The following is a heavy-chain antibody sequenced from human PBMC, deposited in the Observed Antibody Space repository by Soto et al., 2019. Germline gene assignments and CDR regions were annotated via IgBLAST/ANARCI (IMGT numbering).Heavy chain of an antibody. J-gene: IGHJ4*02. CDR1: GFPFSSYW. V-gene: IGHV3-74*01. D-gene: IGHD3-9*01. CDR2: ISGDGVTT. Sequence: EVQLVESGGDLVQRGGSLRLSCAASGFPFSSYWMHWVRHTPGKGLDWVARISGDGVTTYYADSVTGRFTVSRDNAKNTLSLQLSDLRAEDTAVYYCAREYYGLLTGYYTDYWGQGTLVSVSS. CDR3: AREYYGLLTGYYTDY.